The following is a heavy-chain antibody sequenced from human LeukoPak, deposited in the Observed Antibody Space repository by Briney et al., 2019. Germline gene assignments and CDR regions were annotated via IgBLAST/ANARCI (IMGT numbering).Heavy chain of an antibody. Sequence: SETLSLTCTVSGGSISSYYWSWIRQPAGRGLEWIGRIYTSGSTNYNPSLKSRVTMSVDTSKNQFSLRLTSVTAADAAIYYCARGLLGATRAFDMWGQGTMVIVSS. V-gene: IGHV4-4*07. J-gene: IGHJ3*02. D-gene: IGHD1-26*01. CDR3: ARGLLGATRAFDM. CDR2: IYTSGST. CDR1: GGSISSYY.